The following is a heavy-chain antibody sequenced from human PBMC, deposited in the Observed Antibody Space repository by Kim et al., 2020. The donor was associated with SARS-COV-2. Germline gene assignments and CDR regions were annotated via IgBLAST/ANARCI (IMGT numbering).Heavy chain of an antibody. D-gene: IGHD6-13*01. Sequence: SQTLSLTCTVSGGSISTYYWSWIRQPPGKGLEWIGYVHYSGSTNYNPSLKSRVTISVDTSKNQFSLKLSSVTAADTAVYYCARDRAGDSNIYGMDVWGQG. CDR3: ARDRAGDSNIYGMDV. V-gene: IGHV4-59*13. CDR1: GGSISTYY. CDR2: VHYSGST. J-gene: IGHJ6*02.